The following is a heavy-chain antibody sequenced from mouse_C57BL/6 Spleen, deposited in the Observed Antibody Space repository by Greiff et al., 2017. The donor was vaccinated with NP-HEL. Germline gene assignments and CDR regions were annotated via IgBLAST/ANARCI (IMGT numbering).Heavy chain of an antibody. CDR1: GFTFTDYY. J-gene: IGHJ4*01. D-gene: IGHD3-2*02. Sequence: EVKLVESGGGLVQPGGSLSLSCAASGFTFTDYYMSWVRQPPGKALEWLGFIRNKANGYTTEYSASVKGRFTSSRDNSQSILYLQMNALRAEDSATYYCARYGAGYPYYYAMDDWGQGTSVTVSS. CDR3: ARYGAGYPYYYAMDD. V-gene: IGHV7-3*01. CDR2: IRNKANGYTT.